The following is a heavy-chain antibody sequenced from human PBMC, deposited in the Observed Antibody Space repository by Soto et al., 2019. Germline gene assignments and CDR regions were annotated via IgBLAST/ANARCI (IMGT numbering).Heavy chain of an antibody. V-gene: IGHV1-69*13. D-gene: IGHD5-18*01. J-gene: IGHJ6*02. Sequence: GASVKVSCKASGGTFSSYAISWVRQAPGQGLEYMGGIIPIFGTANYAQKFQGRVTITADDSTSTAYMELSSLRSEDTAVYYCARDLGYSWDVWGQGTTVTVSS. CDR3: ARDLGYSWDV. CDR1: GGTFSSYA. CDR2: IIPIFGTA.